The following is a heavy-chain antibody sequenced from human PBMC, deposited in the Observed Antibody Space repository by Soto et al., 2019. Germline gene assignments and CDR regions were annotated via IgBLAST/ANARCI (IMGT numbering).Heavy chain of an antibody. Sequence: GGSLRLSCAASGFTVSSNYMRWVRQAPGKGLEWVSVIYSGGSTYYADSVRGRFTISRDNSKNTLYLQMKSLRAEDTAVYYCARDPPATRHGMDVWGQGTTVTV. V-gene: IGHV3-53*01. J-gene: IGHJ6*02. CDR2: IYSGGST. CDR1: GFTVSSNY. CDR3: ARDPPATRHGMDV.